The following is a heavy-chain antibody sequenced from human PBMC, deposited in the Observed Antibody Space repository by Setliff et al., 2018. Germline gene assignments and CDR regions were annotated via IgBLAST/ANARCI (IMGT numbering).Heavy chain of an antibody. Sequence: SETLSLTCTVSGGSISSSSYYWGWIRQPPGKGLEWIGSIYYSGSTYYNPSLKSRVTISVDTSKRQFSLNLLSVTAADTAVYYCARMSRYSEFWSGYAEDYYSSYIDVWGTGATVTVS. CDR2: IYYSGST. CDR1: GGSISSSSYY. J-gene: IGHJ6*03. V-gene: IGHV4-39*07. D-gene: IGHD3-3*01. CDR3: ARMSRYSEFWSGYAEDYYSSYIDV.